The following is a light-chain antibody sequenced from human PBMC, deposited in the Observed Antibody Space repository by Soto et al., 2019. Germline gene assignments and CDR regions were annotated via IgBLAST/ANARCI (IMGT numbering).Light chain of an antibody. V-gene: IGKV3-20*01. CDR2: GAS. J-gene: IGKJ1*01. Sequence: SVLTDSRGTLYLTTVERAPXSCRXRQRGRSSYLAWDQQKPSQGPMLLIYGASVRATCIPNTFSGRGSGPDFTLTISRMGPKDFAVYYCQQYGSRPSWTFGQGIK. CDR1: QRGRSSY. CDR3: QQYGSRPSWT.